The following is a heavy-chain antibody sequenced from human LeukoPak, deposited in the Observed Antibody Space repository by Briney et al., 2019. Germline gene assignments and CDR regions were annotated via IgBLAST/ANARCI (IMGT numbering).Heavy chain of an antibody. J-gene: IGHJ5*01. Sequence: SQTLSLTCAISGDSVSTNSAAWNWIRQSPSRGLEWLGRTYYRSKWYHDYAPSVQSRITINPHTSKNQFSLHLNSVTPEDTAVYYCARGNRDFDSWGQGTLVTVSS. CDR1: GDSVSTNSAA. D-gene: IGHD2-21*02. V-gene: IGHV6-1*01. CDR3: ARGNRDFDS. CDR2: TYYRSKWYH.